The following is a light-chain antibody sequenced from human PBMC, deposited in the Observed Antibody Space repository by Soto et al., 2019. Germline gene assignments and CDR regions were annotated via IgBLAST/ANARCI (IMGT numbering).Light chain of an antibody. Sequence: EIVLTQSPATLSLSPGERATLSCRASQSVSSYFAWYQQKPGQAPRLLIYEASNRATGIPARFSGSGSGTDFTLTISSLEPEDFAVYYWQQRSNWPPTFGQGTRLEIK. CDR1: QSVSSY. CDR3: QQRSNWPPT. CDR2: EAS. J-gene: IGKJ5*01. V-gene: IGKV3-11*01.